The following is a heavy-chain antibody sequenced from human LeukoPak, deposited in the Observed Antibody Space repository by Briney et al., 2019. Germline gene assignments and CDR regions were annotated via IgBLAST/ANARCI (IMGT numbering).Heavy chain of an antibody. D-gene: IGHD1-14*01. Sequence: SETLSLTCTVSGGSVSTGSYYWSWIRQPAGRGLEWIGHIHTSGTMNYNASLKSRVTISVDTSKNQFSLKLSSVTAADTAVYYCARFPEHMAAFDNWFDPWGQGTLVTVSS. J-gene: IGHJ5*02. V-gene: IGHV4-61*10. CDR2: IHTSGTM. CDR1: GGSVSTGSYY. CDR3: ARFPEHMAAFDNWFDP.